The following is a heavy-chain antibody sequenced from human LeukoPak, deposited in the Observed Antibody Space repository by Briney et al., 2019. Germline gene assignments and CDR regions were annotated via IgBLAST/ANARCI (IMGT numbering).Heavy chain of an antibody. Sequence: PGGSLRLSCAASGFTFSSYWMSWVRQAPGKGLEWVANIKQDGSEKYYVDSVKGRFTISRDNAKNSLYLQMNSLRAEDTAVYYCAKDYDFWSGYYTGHYYYYGMDVWGQGTTVTVSS. V-gene: IGHV3-7*04. CDR2: IKQDGSEK. J-gene: IGHJ6*02. CDR1: GFTFSSYW. CDR3: AKDYDFWSGYYTGHYYYYGMDV. D-gene: IGHD3-3*01.